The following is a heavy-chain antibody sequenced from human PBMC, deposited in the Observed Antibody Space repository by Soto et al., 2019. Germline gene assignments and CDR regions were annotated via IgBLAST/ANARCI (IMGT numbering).Heavy chain of an antibody. V-gene: IGHV3-66*01. CDR2: IYSGGNT. D-gene: IGHD4-17*01. J-gene: IGHJ4*02. CDR1: GFTVSSNY. Sequence: EVQLVESGGGLVQPGGSLRLSCAASGFTVSSNYMSWVRQAPGKGLEWVSVIYSGGNTYYADSVKGRFTISRDNSKNTLYLQMNSLRAEDTAVYYCARDSTDTVSDYWGQGTLVTVSS. CDR3: ARDSTDTVSDY.